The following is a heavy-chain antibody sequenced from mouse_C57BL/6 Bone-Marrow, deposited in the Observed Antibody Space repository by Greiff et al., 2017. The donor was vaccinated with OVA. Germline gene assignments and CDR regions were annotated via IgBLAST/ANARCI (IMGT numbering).Heavy chain of an antibody. V-gene: IGHV1-64*01. CDR1: GYTFTSYW. J-gene: IGHJ4*01. Sequence: VQLQQPGAELVKPGASVKLSCKASGYTFTSYWMPWVKQRPGQGLEWIGMIHPNSGSTKYNEKFKSKATLTVDKSSSTAYMQLSSLTSEDSAVYYCAREGIYYYAMDYWGQGTSVTVSS. CDR2: IHPNSGST. CDR3: AREGIYYYAMDY.